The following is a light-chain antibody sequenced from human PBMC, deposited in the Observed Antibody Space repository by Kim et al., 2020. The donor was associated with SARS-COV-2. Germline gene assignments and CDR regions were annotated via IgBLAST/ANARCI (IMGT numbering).Light chain of an antibody. J-gene: IGKJ4*01. V-gene: IGKV1-5*03. Sequence: ASVGDRVTIPCRASQSIGSWLAWYQQKPVKAPELLIYTASSLESGVPSRFGGSGSGTEFTLTISSLQPEDFATYYCKQYNDYPLTFGGGTKVDIK. CDR1: QSIGSW. CDR3: KQYNDYPLT. CDR2: TAS.